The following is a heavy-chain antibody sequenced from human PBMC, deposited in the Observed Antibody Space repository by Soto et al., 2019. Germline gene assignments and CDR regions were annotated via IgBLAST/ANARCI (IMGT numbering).Heavy chain of an antibody. J-gene: IGHJ4*02. D-gene: IGHD3-9*01. Sequence: QVQLVESGGGVVQPGRSLRLSCAASGFTFSSYGMHWVRQAPGKGLEWVAVISYDGSNKYYADSVKGRFTISRDNSKNTLYLQMNSLRAKDTAVYYCAKDLRYYDILTGLDYWGQGTLVTVSS. V-gene: IGHV3-30*18. CDR3: AKDLRYYDILTGLDY. CDR1: GFTFSSYG. CDR2: ISYDGSNK.